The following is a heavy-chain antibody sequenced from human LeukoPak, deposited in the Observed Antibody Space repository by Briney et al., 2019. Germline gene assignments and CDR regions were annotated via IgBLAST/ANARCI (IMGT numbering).Heavy chain of an antibody. CDR1: GGSISSVSFY. CDR2: IYSSGST. D-gene: IGHD3-22*01. V-gene: IGHV4-61*02. J-gene: IGHJ3*02. Sequence: SETLSLTCTVSGGSISSVSFYWNWIRQPAGKGLEWIGRIYSSGSTHYNPSLKSRVTISLDTSKNQFSLKLSSVTAADTAMFYCARSGGPDYYDSSAFEIWGQGTMVTVSS. CDR3: ARSGGPDYYDSSAFEI.